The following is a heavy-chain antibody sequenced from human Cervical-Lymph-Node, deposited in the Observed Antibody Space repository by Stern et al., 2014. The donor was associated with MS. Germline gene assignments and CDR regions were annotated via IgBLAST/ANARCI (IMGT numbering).Heavy chain of an antibody. CDR2: VSGSGTST. Sequence: EVQLVESGGGLVQPGGSLRLSCEVSGLTFSSYAMSWVRQAPGKGLEWVSSVSGSGTSTYHADSVKGRFTISRDNSKNTLSLQMNSLRAEDTAVYYCAKDGSSWDRYFDLWGRGTLVAVSS. V-gene: IGHV3-23*04. CDR1: GLTFSSYA. CDR3: AKDGSSWDRYFDL. D-gene: IGHD6-13*01. J-gene: IGHJ2*01.